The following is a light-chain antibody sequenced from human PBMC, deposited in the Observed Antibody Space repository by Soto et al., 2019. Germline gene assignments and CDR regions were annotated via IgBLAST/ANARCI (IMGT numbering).Light chain of an antibody. CDR3: QHYNSYSEA. CDR1: QTISSR. V-gene: IGKV1-5*03. Sequence: DIQMTQSPSTLSGSVGDRVTITCRASQTISSRLALYQQKPGKAPKLLIYMASTLKSGVPSRFSCSGSGTEFTLTISSLQPDDFATYYCQHYNSYSEAFGQGTKVDIK. CDR2: MAS. J-gene: IGKJ1*01.